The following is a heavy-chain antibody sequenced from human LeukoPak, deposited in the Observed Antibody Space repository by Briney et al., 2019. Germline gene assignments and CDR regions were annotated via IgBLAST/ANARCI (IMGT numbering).Heavy chain of an antibody. V-gene: IGHV1-18*01. CDR2: INVYNGNT. CDR1: VYAFTNYA. CDR3: ARGYCSSATCRHFDY. Sequence: ASVKVSRKASVYAFTNYAISWVRQAPGQGLEWMGWINVYNGNTNYVQKLQGRVTMTANTSTTPAYMELRSLRSDDTAGYYCARGYCSSATCRHFDYWGQGALVTVSS. J-gene: IGHJ4*02. D-gene: IGHD2-2*01.